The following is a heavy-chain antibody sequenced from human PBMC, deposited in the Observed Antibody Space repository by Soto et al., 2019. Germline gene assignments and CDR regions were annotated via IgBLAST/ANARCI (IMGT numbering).Heavy chain of an antibody. CDR2: ITSDSSTR. V-gene: IGHV3-48*02. Sequence: GSLRLSCAASGFTFSTYPMHWVRQGPGTGLEWISYITSDSSTRHYADFVKGRFTISRDNAKNSLYLQMNSLRDEDTAVYFCARDPDGIIDFDYWGQGTQVTVSS. J-gene: IGHJ4*02. CDR1: GFTFSTYP. CDR3: ARDPDGIIDFDY. D-gene: IGHD3-10*01.